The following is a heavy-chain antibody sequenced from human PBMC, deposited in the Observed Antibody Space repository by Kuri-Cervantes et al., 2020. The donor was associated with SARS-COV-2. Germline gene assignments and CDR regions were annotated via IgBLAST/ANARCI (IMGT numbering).Heavy chain of an antibody. CDR1: GGSISSGGYS. CDR2: IYHSGST. D-gene: IGHD2-2*01. J-gene: IGHJ6*02. Sequence: SQTLPLTCAVSGGSISSGGYSWSWIRQPPGKGLEWIGYIYHSGSTYYNPSLKSRVTISVDRSKNQFSLKLSSVTAADTAVYYCARELVVPAATGYYYYGMDAWGQGTTVTVSS. CDR3: ARELVVPAATGYYYYGMDA. V-gene: IGHV4-30-2*01.